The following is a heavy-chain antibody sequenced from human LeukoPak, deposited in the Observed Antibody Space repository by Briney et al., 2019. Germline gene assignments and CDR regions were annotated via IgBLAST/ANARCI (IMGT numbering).Heavy chain of an antibody. CDR3: ARGRGGWSAYYFDY. Sequence: PSETLSLTCAVSGGSISSSSYYWSWIRQPAGKGLEWIGRIYTSGSTNYNPSLKSRVTISVDTSKNHFSLKLSSVTAADTAVYYCARGRGGWSAYYFDYWGQGTLVTVSS. CDR2: IYTSGST. D-gene: IGHD6-19*01. V-gene: IGHV4-61*02. CDR1: GGSISSSSYY. J-gene: IGHJ4*02.